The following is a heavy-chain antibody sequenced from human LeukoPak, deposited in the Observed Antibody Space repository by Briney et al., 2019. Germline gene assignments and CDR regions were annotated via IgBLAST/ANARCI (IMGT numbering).Heavy chain of an antibody. CDR3: ATVGLIKPEYYDRSGYYYRRVLSPLDY. J-gene: IGHJ4*02. V-gene: IGHV1-24*01. D-gene: IGHD3-22*01. Sequence: RASVKVSCKVSGYTLTESSMHWVRQAPGKGLEWTGGFGPEDGETIYAQNFQGRVTMTEDTSTDTAYMELSSLRSEDTAVHYCATVGLIKPEYYDRSGYYYRRVLSPLDYWGQGTQVTVSS. CDR1: GYTLTESS. CDR2: FGPEDGET.